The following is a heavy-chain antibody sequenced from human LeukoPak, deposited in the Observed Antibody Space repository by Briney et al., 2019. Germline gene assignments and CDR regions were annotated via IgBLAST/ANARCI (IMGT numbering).Heavy chain of an antibody. CDR1: GGSISSSSYY. J-gene: IGHJ3*02. CDR3: ARQPPPSTEVAGAGGGAFDI. D-gene: IGHD6-19*01. Sequence: PSETLSLTCTVSGGSISSSSYYWGWIRQPPGKGLEWIGSIYYSGSTYYNPSLKSRVTISVDTSKNQFSLKLSSVTAADTAVYYSARQPPPSTEVAGAGGGAFDIWGQGTMVTVSS. CDR2: IYYSGST. V-gene: IGHV4-39*07.